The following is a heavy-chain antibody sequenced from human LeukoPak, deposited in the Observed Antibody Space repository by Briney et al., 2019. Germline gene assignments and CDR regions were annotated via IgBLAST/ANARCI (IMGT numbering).Heavy chain of an antibody. Sequence: SETLSLTCTVSGGSISSGGYYWSWIRQHPGKGLEWIGYIHYSGSTYYNPSLKSRVTISADTSKNQFSLKLSSVTAADTAVYYCARARSAAGNFDYWGQGTLVTVSS. D-gene: IGHD6-13*01. V-gene: IGHV4-31*03. CDR3: ARARSAAGNFDY. J-gene: IGHJ4*02. CDR2: IHYSGST. CDR1: GGSISSGGYY.